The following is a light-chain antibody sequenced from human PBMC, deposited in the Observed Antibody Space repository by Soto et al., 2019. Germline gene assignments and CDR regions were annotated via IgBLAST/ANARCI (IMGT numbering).Light chain of an antibody. CDR3: ASWDDRLGAVI. J-gene: IGLJ2*01. CDR2: SNN. CDR1: SSNIGGTNY. Sequence: QSVLTQPPSESGTPGQRVFISCSGSSSNIGGTNYAYWYQQLPGAAPKLLMHSNNLRPSGVPERISGSKSGTSASLAISGLRSEDEAVYYCASWDDRLGAVIFGGGTKVTVL. V-gene: IGLV1-47*02.